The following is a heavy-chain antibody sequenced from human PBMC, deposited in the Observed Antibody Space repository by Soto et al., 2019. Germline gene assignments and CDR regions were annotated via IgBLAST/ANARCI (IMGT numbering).Heavy chain of an antibody. CDR1: GGTISPYY. V-gene: IGHV4-59*01. CDR3: AREAVGAGYHDAFDI. D-gene: IGHD5-12*01. Sequence: SETLSLTCTVSGGTISPYYWSWIRQPPGKGLEWIGCIYYSGSTSYNPSLRSRVTISVDTSRSQFSLSLGSVTAADTAVYYCAREAVGAGYHDAFDIWGQGTKVTVSS. CDR2: IYYSGST. J-gene: IGHJ3*02.